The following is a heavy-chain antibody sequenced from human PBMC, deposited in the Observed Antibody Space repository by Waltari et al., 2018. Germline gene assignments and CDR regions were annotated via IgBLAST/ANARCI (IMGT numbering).Heavy chain of an antibody. CDR2: INHSGST. CDR1: GGSFSGYY. J-gene: IGHJ3*02. CDR3: ARGRKWDQAYRAFDI. D-gene: IGHD1-26*01. V-gene: IGHV4-34*01. Sequence: QVQLQQWGAGLLKPSETLSLTCAVYGGSFSGYYWSWIRQPPGKGLEWIGEINHSGSTNYNPSLKSRVTISVDTSKNQFSLKLSSVTAADTAVYYWARGRKWDQAYRAFDIWGQGTMVTVSS.